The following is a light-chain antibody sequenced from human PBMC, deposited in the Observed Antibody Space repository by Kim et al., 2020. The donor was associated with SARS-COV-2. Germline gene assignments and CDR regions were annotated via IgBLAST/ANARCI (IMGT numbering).Light chain of an antibody. CDR3: QQYGSSPFT. V-gene: IGKV3-20*01. CDR1: QSVSSSY. J-gene: IGKJ5*01. Sequence: SPGELATLSCRASQSVSSSYLAWYQPKPAQAPRLLIYGASSRATGIPDRFSVSGSGTDFTLTISRLEPEDFAVYYCQQYGSSPFTFGQVTRLEIK. CDR2: GAS.